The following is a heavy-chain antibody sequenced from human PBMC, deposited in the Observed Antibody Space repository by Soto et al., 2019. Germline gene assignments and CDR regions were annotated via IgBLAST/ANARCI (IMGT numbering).Heavy chain of an antibody. CDR1: GFTFSSYS. J-gene: IGHJ4*02. CDR2: IGTSAST. V-gene: IGHV3-23*01. CDR3: AHLSRYCTWCNCD. Sequence: DVRLLESGGGLVQPGGSLRLSCAASGFTFSSYSMSWVRQAPGKGLEWVSTIGTSASTYYGDSVRGRFTISSDNSGNTLYLQTTTVHAENTALYYCAHLSRYCTWCNCDWGQGTLFTVSS. D-gene: IGHD2-8*01.